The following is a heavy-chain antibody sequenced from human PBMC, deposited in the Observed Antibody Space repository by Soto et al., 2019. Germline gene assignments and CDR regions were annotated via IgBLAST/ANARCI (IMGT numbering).Heavy chain of an antibody. Sequence: SETLSLTCTVSGGSFSGYTWSWFRQPPGKRLEWIGYIYCTGSTNYTPSLRSRVTISIDTSKNQFSLQLSSVTAADTAVYFCARYPRLDCWGQGTLVTVSS. J-gene: IGHJ4*02. CDR1: GGSFSGYT. V-gene: IGHV4-59*08. CDR3: ARYPRLDC. CDR2: IYCTGST.